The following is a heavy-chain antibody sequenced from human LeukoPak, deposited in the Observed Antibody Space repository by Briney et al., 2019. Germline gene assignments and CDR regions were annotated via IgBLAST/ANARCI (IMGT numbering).Heavy chain of an antibody. Sequence: ASVRVSCKASGFSFTGYYVQWLRQAPGQGLEWVGWMYFNSGATRYAPKFQYRVTMTRDTSISTAYMELSSLRADDTAMYFCAREGSSGQDWYAFDVWGQETMVTVSS. V-gene: IGHV1-2*02. CDR1: GFSFTGYY. D-gene: IGHD5-12*01. CDR2: MYFNSGAT. J-gene: IGHJ3*01. CDR3: AREGSSGQDWYAFDV.